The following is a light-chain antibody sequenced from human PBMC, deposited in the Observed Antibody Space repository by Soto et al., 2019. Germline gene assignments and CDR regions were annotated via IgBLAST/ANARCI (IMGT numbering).Light chain of an antibody. J-gene: IGKJ2*03. CDR3: QQANSAYS. CDR2: GAS. V-gene: IGKV1-12*01. Sequence: DIQMTQSPSSFSASVGDRVTITCRASHDVSSWLAWYQQKPGKAPRLLIYGASTLQSGVPSRFSGSGSGTDFTLTISSLQPEDFATYYCQQANSAYSFGQGTKLEIK. CDR1: HDVSSW.